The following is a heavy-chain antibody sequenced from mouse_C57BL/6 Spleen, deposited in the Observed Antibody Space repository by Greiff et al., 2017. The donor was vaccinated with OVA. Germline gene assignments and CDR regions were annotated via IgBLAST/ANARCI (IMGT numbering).Heavy chain of an antibody. V-gene: IGHV5-17*01. CDR1: GFTFSDYG. CDR2: ISSGSSTI. D-gene: IGHD2-1*01. CDR3: ARKKGNYGGAMDY. Sequence: DVMLVESGGGLVKPGGSLKLSCAASGFTFSDYGMHWVRQAPEKGLEWVAYISSGSSTIYYADTVKGRFTISRDNAKNTLFLQMTSLRSEDTAMYYCARKKGNYGGAMDYWGQGTSVTVSS. J-gene: IGHJ4*01.